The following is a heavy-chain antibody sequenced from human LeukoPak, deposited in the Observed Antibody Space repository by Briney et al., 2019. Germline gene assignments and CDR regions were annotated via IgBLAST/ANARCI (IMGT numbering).Heavy chain of an antibody. V-gene: IGHV3-30*03. J-gene: IGHJ4*02. CDR3: ARDQGENYDSSGYYPY. CDR1: GFTFSSHG. Sequence: GRSLRLSCASSGFTFSSHGMHWVRQAPGKGLEWVAIISYDGSDKYYADSVKGRFTISRDNSKNTLYLQMNSLRAEDTAVYYCARDQGENYDSSGYYPYWGQGTLVTVSS. CDR2: ISYDGSDK. D-gene: IGHD3-22*01.